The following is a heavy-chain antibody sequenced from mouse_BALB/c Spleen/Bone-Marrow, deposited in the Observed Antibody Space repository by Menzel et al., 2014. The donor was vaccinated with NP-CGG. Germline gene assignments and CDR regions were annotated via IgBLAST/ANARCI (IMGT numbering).Heavy chain of an antibody. V-gene: IGHV5-6-3*01. CDR2: INVNGDTT. Sequence: EVKVVESGGGLVQPGGSLKLPCAASGFTFSNYGMSWVRQTPDKRLEMIATINVNGDTTYHPDSVKGRFTISRDNVKNTLYLQMSSLKSEDTAMYYCARGYDYSSWFAYWGQGTLVTVSA. D-gene: IGHD2-4*01. J-gene: IGHJ3*01. CDR3: ARGYDYSSWFAY. CDR1: GFTFSNYG.